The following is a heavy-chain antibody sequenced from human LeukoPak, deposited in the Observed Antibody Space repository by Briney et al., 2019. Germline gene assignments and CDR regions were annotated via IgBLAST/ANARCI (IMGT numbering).Heavy chain of an antibody. CDR2: IYSGGST. Sequence: GGSLRLSCAASGFSVSSNYMSWVHQDPGRGLEWVSIIYSGGSTYYADSLKGRFTISRDNSKNTLYLQMNSLRAEDTAVYYCTGGQWLVPRYWGQGTLVTVSS. J-gene: IGHJ4*02. V-gene: IGHV3-66*01. D-gene: IGHD6-19*01. CDR1: GFSVSSNY. CDR3: TGGQWLVPRY.